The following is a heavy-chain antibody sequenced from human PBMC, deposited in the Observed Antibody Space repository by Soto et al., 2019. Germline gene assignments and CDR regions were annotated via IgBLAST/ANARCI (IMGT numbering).Heavy chain of an antibody. J-gene: IGHJ3*02. CDR2: IYHSGST. CDR1: GRPISISNW. Sequence: ESLSPTYNNSGRPISISNWWSWVRQPPGKGLEWIGEIYHSGSTNYNPSLKSRVTISVDKSKNQFSLKLSSVTAADTAVYYCARVLGNDAFDIWGQGTMV. CDR3: ARVLGNDAFDI. D-gene: IGHD3-3*02. V-gene: IGHV4-4*02.